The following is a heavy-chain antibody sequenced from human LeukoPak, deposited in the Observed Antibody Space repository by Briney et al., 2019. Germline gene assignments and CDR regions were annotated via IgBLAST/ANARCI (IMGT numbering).Heavy chain of an antibody. J-gene: IGHJ4*02. CDR3: ARYIGSAEVRGPYFDY. D-gene: IGHD3-10*01. CDR1: GGSISGTSYY. Sequence: SETLSLTCTVSGGSISGTSYYWGWIRQPPGKGLEWIGSIYYSGSTYYNPSLKSRVTISVDTSKNQFSLKLSSVTAADTAVYYCARYIGSAEVRGPYFDYWGQGTLVTVSS. CDR2: IYYSGST. V-gene: IGHV4-39*07.